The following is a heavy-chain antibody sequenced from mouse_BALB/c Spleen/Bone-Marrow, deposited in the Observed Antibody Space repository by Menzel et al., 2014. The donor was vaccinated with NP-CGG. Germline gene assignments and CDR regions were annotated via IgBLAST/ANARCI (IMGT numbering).Heavy chain of an antibody. Sequence: VQLQQSGAELVKPGASVKLSCTASGFNIKDTYMHWVKQRPEQGLEWIGRIDPANGNTEYDPKFQGKATITADTSSNTSYLQLSSLTYEDTAVYYCATYYYGYYFDYWGQGTTLTVSS. J-gene: IGHJ2*01. V-gene: IGHV14-3*02. D-gene: IGHD1-2*01. CDR2: IDPANGNT. CDR1: GFNIKDTY. CDR3: ATYYYGYYFDY.